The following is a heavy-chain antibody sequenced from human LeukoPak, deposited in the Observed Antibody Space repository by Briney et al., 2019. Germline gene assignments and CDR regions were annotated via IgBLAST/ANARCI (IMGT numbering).Heavy chain of an antibody. J-gene: IGHJ4*02. V-gene: IGHV3-30-3*01. Sequence: PGRSLRLSCAASGFTFSSYAMHWVHQAPGKGLEWVAVISYGGSNKYYADSVKGRFTISRDNSKNTLYLQMNSLRAEDTAVYYCARDDYWGQGTLVTVSS. CDR3: ARDDY. CDR2: ISYGGSNK. CDR1: GFTFSSYA.